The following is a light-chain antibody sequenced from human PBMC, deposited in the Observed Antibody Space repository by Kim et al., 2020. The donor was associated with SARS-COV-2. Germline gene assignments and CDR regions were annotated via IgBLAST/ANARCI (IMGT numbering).Light chain of an antibody. CDR3: SAWDSSLSAWV. Sequence: RQTAALTCPGNSNNVGDQGAAGLKQLQGHPPNHLSYRNNDRPSGISEKFSASRSGNTASLTITGLLPEDEADYYCSAWDSSLSAWVFGGGTQLTVL. V-gene: IGLV10-54*04. J-gene: IGLJ3*02. CDR1: SNNVGDQG. CDR2: RNN.